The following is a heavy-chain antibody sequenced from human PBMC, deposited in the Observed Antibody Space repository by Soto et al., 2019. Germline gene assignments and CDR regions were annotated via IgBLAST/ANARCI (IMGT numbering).Heavy chain of an antibody. Sequence: QVQLVQSGAEVKKPGASVKVSCKASGYTFTSYGISWVRQAPGQGLEWMGWISAYNGNTNYAQKLQGRVTMTTDTSTSIEDEDLRSLKADDTAVYYCARDVLRFLEWLLYPSYYGMDVWGQGTTVTVSS. V-gene: IGHV1-18*01. J-gene: IGHJ6*02. CDR3: ARDVLRFLEWLLYPSYYGMDV. CDR1: GYTFTSYG. CDR2: ISAYNGNT. D-gene: IGHD3-3*01.